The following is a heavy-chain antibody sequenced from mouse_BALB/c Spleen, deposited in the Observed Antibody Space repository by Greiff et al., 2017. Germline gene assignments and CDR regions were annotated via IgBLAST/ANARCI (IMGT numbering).Heavy chain of an antibody. J-gene: IGHJ1*01. D-gene: IGHD1-1*01. CDR3: ARGRPYYGISYWYFDV. CDR2: ISSGGST. Sequence: EVKLVESGGGLVKPGGSLKLSCAASGFTFSSYAMSWVRQTPEKRLEWVASISSGGSTYYPDSVKGRFTISRDNARNILYLQMSSLRSEDTAMYYCARGRPYYGISYWYFDVWGAGTTVTVSS. CDR1: GFTFSSYA. V-gene: IGHV5-6-5*01.